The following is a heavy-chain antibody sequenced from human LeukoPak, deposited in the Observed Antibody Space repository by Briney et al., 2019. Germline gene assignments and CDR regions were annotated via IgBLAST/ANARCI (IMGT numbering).Heavy chain of an antibody. J-gene: IGHJ4*02. Sequence: SETLSLTCTVSGGSISTYYWSWIRQPPGKGLEWIGYIYYSGSTYYNPSLESRVTISVDTSKNQFSLRLSSVTAADTAVYYCARLWDSSSSLDYWGQGTLVTVSS. CDR2: IYYSGST. CDR1: GGSISTYY. CDR3: ARLWDSSSSLDY. D-gene: IGHD6-6*01. V-gene: IGHV4-59*08.